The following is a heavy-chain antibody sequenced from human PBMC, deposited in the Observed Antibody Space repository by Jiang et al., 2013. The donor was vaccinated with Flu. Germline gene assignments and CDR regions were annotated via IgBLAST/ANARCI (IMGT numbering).Heavy chain of an antibody. V-gene: IGHV3-7*03. J-gene: IGHJ4*02. Sequence: QLVESGEAWSRPGGSLRLSCAASGFNFNTYWMSWVRQAPGKGLEWVANMKRDGTEKYYVDSVKGRFTISRDNAKNLLYLQMNTLRVEDTAIYYCARERGNYSGSGTTPGGYFDYWGRGTLVTVSS. CDR1: GFNFNTYW. D-gene: IGHD3-10*01. CDR3: ARERGNYSGSGTTPGGYFDY. CDR2: MKRDGTEK.